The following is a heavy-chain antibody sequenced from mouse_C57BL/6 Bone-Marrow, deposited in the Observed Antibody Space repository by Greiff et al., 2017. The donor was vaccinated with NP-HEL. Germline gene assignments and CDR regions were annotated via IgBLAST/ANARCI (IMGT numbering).Heavy chain of an antibody. CDR2: IDPENGDT. D-gene: IGHD4-1*01. CDR3: TTNWDVDWYFDV. Sequence: EVQLQQSGAELVRPGASVKLSCTASGFNIKDDYMPWVKQRPEQGLEWIGWIDPENGDTEYASKFQGKATITADTSSNTAYLQLSSLTSEDTAVYYSTTNWDVDWYFDVWGTGTTVTVSS. J-gene: IGHJ1*03. CDR1: GFNIKDDY. V-gene: IGHV14-4*01.